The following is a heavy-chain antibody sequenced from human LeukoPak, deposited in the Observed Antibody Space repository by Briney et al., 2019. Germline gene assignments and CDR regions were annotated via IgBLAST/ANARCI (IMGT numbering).Heavy chain of an antibody. D-gene: IGHD4-11*01. CDR3: ARYRRLPAEDFDC. CDR1: GYSISSGYY. V-gene: IGHV4-38-2*01. Sequence: SETLSHTCGVSGYSISSGYYWGWIRQTPGKGLEWIGSIFHSGSTYYNPSLKSRVTISVDTSKNQFSLKLNSVTAADTAVYYCARYRRLPAEDFDCWGQGSLGTVSS. J-gene: IGHJ4*02. CDR2: IFHSGST.